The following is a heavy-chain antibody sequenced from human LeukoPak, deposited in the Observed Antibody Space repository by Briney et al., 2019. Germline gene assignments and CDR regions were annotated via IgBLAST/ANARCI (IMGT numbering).Heavy chain of an antibody. CDR1: GFTFSNLA. CDR3: AKCVAGRPDDY. D-gene: IGHD6-6*01. CDR2: ISDSGGTT. V-gene: IGHV3-23*01. Sequence: GGSLRLSCVASGFTFSNLAMGWVRQAPGKGLEWVSVISDSGGTTYYADSVKGRFTISRDNSRNTLYLQMNSLRVEDTAVYYCAKCVAGRPDDYWGQGTLVTVSS. J-gene: IGHJ4*02.